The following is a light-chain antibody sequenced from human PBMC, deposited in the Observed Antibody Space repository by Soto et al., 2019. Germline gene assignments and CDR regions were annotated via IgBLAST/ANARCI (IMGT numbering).Light chain of an antibody. CDR1: QGISNW. CDR3: QQANSFPLT. J-gene: IGKJ4*01. CDR2: AAS. Sequence: DIQMTQSPSSVSASVGDRVTITCRASQGISNWLAWYQQKAGEAPKLLVYAASSLQSGVPSRFGGSGSGTDFTRTISTLQPEDFATYDGQQANSFPLTFGGGTKVEIK. V-gene: IGKV1D-12*01.